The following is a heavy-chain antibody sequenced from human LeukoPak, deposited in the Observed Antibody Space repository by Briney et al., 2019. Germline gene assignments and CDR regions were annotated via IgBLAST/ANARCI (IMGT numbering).Heavy chain of an antibody. Sequence: PGGSLRLSCAASEFTFNSYDINWVRQAPGKGLEWLSYISNGGSRTYYADSVKGRFTISRDNAKNSLYLQMNSLRAEDTAIYYCARRYCSSTRCTMDVWGKGTTVTVSS. CDR1: EFTFNSYD. D-gene: IGHD2-2*01. CDR3: ARRYCSSTRCTMDV. J-gene: IGHJ6*03. CDR2: ISNGGSRT. V-gene: IGHV3-48*03.